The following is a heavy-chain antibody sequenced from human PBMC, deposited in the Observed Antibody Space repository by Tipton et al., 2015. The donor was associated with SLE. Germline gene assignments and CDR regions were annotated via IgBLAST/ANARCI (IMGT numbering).Heavy chain of an antibody. CDR2: IYYSGIT. D-gene: IGHD3-16*01. V-gene: IGHV4-59*11. J-gene: IGHJ3*02. CDR1: GDSISSHY. Sequence: TLSLTCTVSGDSISSHYWSWIRQAPGKGLEWIGYIYYSGITDYNPSLKSRVTISVDTSKDQFSLKLNSVTAADTAVYHCAREGSLGAFDIWGQGTMVTVSS. CDR3: AREGSLGAFDI.